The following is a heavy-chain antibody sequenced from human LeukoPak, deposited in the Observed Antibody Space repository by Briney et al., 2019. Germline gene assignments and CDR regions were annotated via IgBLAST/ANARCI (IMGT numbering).Heavy chain of an antibody. CDR3: AELGITMIGGV. CDR2: ISSSGSTI. D-gene: IGHD3-10*02. Sequence: GGSLRLSCEASGFTLNSYIMHWVRQAPGKGLEWVSYISSSGSTIYYADSVKGRFTISRDNAKNSLYLQMNSLRAEDTAVYYCAELGITMIGGVWGKGTTVTISS. CDR1: GFTLNSYI. J-gene: IGHJ6*04. V-gene: IGHV3-48*03.